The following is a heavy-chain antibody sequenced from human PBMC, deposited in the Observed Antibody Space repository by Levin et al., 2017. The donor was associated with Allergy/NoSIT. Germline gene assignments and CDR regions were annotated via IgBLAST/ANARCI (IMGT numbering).Heavy chain of an antibody. D-gene: IGHD4-17*01. V-gene: IGHV4-34*01. J-gene: IGHJ4*02. Sequence: KPSETLSLTCAVSGMSSSVYYWTWIRQSPGKGLEWIGEITDTGGATYNPSLRSRLTISLDTSKSQFSLKLRSVTAADTGVYYCAGDVRTVTNGLFENWGQGTLVTVSS. CDR2: ITDTGGA. CDR3: AGDVRTVTNGLFEN. CDR1: GMSSSVYY.